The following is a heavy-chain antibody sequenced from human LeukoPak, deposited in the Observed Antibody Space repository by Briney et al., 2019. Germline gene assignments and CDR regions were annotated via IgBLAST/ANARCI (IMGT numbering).Heavy chain of an antibody. CDR3: ARASPDIVLMVYASEWYFDL. CDR2: IIPIFGTA. D-gene: IGHD2-8*01. J-gene: IGHJ2*01. V-gene: IGHV1-69*05. Sequence: ASVKVSCKASGGTFSSYAISWVRQAPGQGLEWMGGIIPIFGTANYAQKFQGRVTITTDESTSTAYMELSSLRSEDTAVYYCARASPDIVLMVYASEWYFDLWGRGTLVTVSS. CDR1: GGTFSSYA.